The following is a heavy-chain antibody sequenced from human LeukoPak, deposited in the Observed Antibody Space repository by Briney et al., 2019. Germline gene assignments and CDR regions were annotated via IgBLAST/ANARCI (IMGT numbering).Heavy chain of an antibody. CDR3: ARRVLVRGVRHYFDY. CDR2: IFASGET. CDR1: GDSISTSY. Sequence: PSETLSLTCTVSGDSISTSYWSWIRQPAGKRMEWIGRIFASGETNYNPSLESRVIMSRDTSNNQFFLRLTSVTAADTAVYYCARRVLVRGVRHYFDYWGQGTLVTVSS. V-gene: IGHV4-4*07. D-gene: IGHD3-10*01. J-gene: IGHJ4*02.